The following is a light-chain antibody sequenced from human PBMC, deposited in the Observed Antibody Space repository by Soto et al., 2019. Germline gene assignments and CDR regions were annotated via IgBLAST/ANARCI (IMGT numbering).Light chain of an antibody. Sequence: EIVFTQSPGTLSLSPGERATLSCRSSQSLSKTYLAWYQKKPGQAPRLLIDGASSRATGTPDRFSGSGSGTDFTLTISRLEPEDFAVYYCQQYVSPTWTFGQGTKV. J-gene: IGKJ1*01. CDR3: QQYVSPTWT. V-gene: IGKV3-20*01. CDR2: GAS. CDR1: QSLSKTY.